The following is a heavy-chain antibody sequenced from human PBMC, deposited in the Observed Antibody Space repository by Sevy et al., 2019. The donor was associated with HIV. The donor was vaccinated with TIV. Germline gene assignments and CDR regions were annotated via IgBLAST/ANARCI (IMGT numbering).Heavy chain of an antibody. CDR3: ARGGGVGATTTPDS. V-gene: IGHV1-69*13. CDR2: LIPIFGTA. J-gene: IGHJ4*02. D-gene: IGHD1-26*01. Sequence: ASVKVACKASGGTFSSYAISWVRQAPGQGLEWMGVLIPIFGTANYAQKFQGRVTITADESTSTAYMELTSLKSDDTAVYYCARGGGVGATTTPDSWGQGTLVTVSS. CDR1: GGTFSSYA.